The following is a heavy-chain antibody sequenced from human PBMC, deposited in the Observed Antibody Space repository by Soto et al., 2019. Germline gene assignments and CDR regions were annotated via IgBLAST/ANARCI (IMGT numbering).Heavy chain of an antibody. CDR2: IYRSGST. J-gene: IGHJ4*02. Sequence: QVQLQESGPGLVKPSGTLSLTCAVSSGSISSSNWWSWVRQPPGKGLEWIGEIYRSGSTNYNPSLKSRVTISVDKSKNQFSLKLSSVTAADTAVYYCARALPYYDFWSGYNHYFDYWGQGTLVTVSS. D-gene: IGHD3-3*01. CDR1: SGSISSSNW. CDR3: ARALPYYDFWSGYNHYFDY. V-gene: IGHV4-4*02.